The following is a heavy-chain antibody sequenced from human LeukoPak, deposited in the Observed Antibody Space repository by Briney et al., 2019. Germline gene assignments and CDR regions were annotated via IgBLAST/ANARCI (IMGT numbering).Heavy chain of an antibody. CDR3: ASRNYYDTTGYYQLYFDY. V-gene: IGHV1-18*01. Sequence: ASVRVSCKASGYTFTNFGITWVRQAPGQGLEWMGWIAPYNGDTHYTQSLQDRVTMTTDTSTSTAYMELRSLRSDDTAVYYCASRNYYDTTGYYQLYFDYWGQGTLVTVFS. D-gene: IGHD3-22*01. CDR2: IAPYNGDT. J-gene: IGHJ4*02. CDR1: GYTFTNFG.